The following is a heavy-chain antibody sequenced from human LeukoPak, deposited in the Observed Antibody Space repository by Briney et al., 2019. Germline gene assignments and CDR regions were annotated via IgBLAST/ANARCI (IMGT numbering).Heavy chain of an antibody. CDR2: IKQDGSEK. CDR1: GFTFSSYA. CDR3: ASDPMVRVRGWFDP. Sequence: GGSLRLSCAASGFTFSSYAMHWVRQAPGKGLEWVANIKQDGSEKYYVDSVKGRFTISRDNAKNSLYLQMNSLRAEDTAVYYCASDPMVRVRGWFDPWGQGTLVTVSS. D-gene: IGHD3-10*01. V-gene: IGHV3-7*01. J-gene: IGHJ5*02.